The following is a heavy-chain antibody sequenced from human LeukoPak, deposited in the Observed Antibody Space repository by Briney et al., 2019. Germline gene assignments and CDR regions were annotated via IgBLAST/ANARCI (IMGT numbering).Heavy chain of an antibody. J-gene: IGHJ4*02. CDR3: ASRLVPMWGVIDY. D-gene: IGHD3-10*01. V-gene: IGHV1-69*06. CDR1: GGTFNSNA. Sequence: SVKVSCKASGGTFNSNAISWVRQAPGQGLDWMGGIIPIFGTAIYAQNFQGRVTITADKSTSTAYMDLSSLRSEDTAVYYCASRLVPMWGVIDYWGQGTLVTVSS. CDR2: IIPIFGTA.